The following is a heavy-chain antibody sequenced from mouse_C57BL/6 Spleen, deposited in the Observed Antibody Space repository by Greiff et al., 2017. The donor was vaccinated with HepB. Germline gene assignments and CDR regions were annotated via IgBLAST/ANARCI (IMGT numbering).Heavy chain of an antibody. CDR1: GYTFTSYW. D-gene: IGHD3-3*01. CDR3: ARNPGRLGNWYFDV. J-gene: IGHJ1*03. Sequence: QVQLQQPGAELVRPGSSVKLSCKASGYTFTSYWMHWVKQRPIQGLEWIGNIDPSDSETHYNQKFKDKATLTVDKSSSTAYMQLSSLTSEDSAVYYCARNPGRLGNWYFDVWGTGTTVTVSS. CDR2: IDPSDSET. V-gene: IGHV1-52*01.